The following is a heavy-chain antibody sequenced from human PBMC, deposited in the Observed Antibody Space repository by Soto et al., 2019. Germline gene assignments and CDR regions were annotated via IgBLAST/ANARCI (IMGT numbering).Heavy chain of an antibody. CDR3: ARDPRWCDNYGMDA. J-gene: IGHJ6*02. V-gene: IGHV1-18*01. CDR1: GYTFSIYG. CDR2: INTYNGYT. Sequence: QVQLVQSGAEVKKPGASVKVSCKASGYTFSIYGITWVRQAPGQGLAWMGWINTYNGYTNYAQKLQGRITMTTDTSTSTAYMELRSLRSDDTAVYYCARDPRWCDNYGMDAWGQGTKVTVSS. D-gene: IGHD2-8*01.